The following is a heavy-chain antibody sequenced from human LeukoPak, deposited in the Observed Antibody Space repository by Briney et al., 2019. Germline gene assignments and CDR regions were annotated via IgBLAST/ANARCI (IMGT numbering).Heavy chain of an antibody. CDR2: IYYSGST. Sequence: SETLSLTCTVSGGSISSGGYYWSWIRQHPGKGLEWIGYIYYSGSTYYNPSLKSRVTISVETSKNQFSLKLSSVTAADTAVYYCARSYDFWSGYLPPWYYYGMDVWGQGTTVTVSS. CDR1: GGSISSGGYY. V-gene: IGHV4-31*03. CDR3: ARSYDFWSGYLPPWYYYGMDV. D-gene: IGHD3-3*01. J-gene: IGHJ6*02.